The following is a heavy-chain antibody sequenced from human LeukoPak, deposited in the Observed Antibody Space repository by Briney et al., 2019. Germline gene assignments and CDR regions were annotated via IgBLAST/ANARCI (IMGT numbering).Heavy chain of an antibody. CDR1: GGTFSSYA. J-gene: IGHJ4*02. D-gene: IGHD1-26*01. V-gene: IGHV1-69*05. Sequence: GASVKVSCKASGGTFSSYAISWVRQAPGQGLEWMGGIIPIFGTANYAQKFQGRVTITTDESTSTAYMELSSLRSEDTAVYYCATEPYSGSPSGGYWGQGTLVTVSS. CDR3: ATEPYSGSPSGGY. CDR2: IIPIFGTA.